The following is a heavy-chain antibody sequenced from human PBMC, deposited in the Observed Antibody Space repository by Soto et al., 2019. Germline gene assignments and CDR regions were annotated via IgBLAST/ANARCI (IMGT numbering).Heavy chain of an antibody. J-gene: IGHJ4*02. CDR1: GFTFSSDG. CDR3: AKDESGNDSSGFPY. CDR2: ISYDGSNK. D-gene: IGHD3-22*01. Sequence: GGSLRLSCAASGFTFSSDGMHWGRQAPRKGLEWVAVISYDGSNKYYADSVKGRFTISRDNSKNTLYLQMNSLRAEDTTVYYCAKDESGNDSSGFPYWGQGTLVTVSS. V-gene: IGHV3-30*18.